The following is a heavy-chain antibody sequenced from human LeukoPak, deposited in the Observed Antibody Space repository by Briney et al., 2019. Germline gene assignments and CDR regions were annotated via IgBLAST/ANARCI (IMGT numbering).Heavy chain of an antibody. CDR2: INQDGSEK. CDR3: VRAPWVSAAY. D-gene: IGHD1-26*01. Sequence: QAAGSLRLSCAASGLSVSNAWMSWVRQAPGKGLEWVATINQDGSEKYHVDSVKGRFTISRDNAKNSLYLQMNSLRAEDTAVYYCVRAPWVSAAYWGQGTLVTVSS. V-gene: IGHV3-7*04. J-gene: IGHJ4*02. CDR1: GLSVSNAW.